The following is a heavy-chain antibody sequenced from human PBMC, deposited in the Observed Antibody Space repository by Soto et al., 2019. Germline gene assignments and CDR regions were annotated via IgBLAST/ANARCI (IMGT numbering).Heavy chain of an antibody. Sequence: GGSLRLSCAASGFTFSSYSMNWVRQAPGKGLEWVSYISSSSSTIYYADSVKGRFTISRDNAKNSLYLQMNSLRDEDTAVYYCARDKGRWIHDYGDYGGDPWGRGTLVTVSS. CDR1: GFTFSSYS. CDR3: ARDKGRWIHDYGDYGGDP. J-gene: IGHJ2*01. V-gene: IGHV3-48*02. CDR2: ISSSSSTI. D-gene: IGHD4-17*01.